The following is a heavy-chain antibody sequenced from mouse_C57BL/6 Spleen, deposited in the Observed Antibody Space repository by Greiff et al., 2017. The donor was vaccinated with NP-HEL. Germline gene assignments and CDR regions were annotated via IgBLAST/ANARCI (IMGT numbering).Heavy chain of an antibody. CDR1: GYTFTSYG. D-gene: IGHD1-1*01. V-gene: IGHV1-81*01. CDR3: AREGYGSRGWFAY. CDR2: IYPRSGNT. Sequence: QVQLQQSGAELARPGASVKLSCKASGYTFTSYGISWVKQRTGQGLEWIGEIYPRSGNTYYNEKFKGKATLTADKSSSTAYMELRSLTSEDSAVYICAREGYGSRGWFAYWGQGTLVTVSA. J-gene: IGHJ3*01.